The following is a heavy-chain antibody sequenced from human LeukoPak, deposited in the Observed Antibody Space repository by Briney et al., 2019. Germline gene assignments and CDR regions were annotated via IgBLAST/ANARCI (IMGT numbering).Heavy chain of an antibody. CDR2: IKQDGSQK. Sequence: GSLRLSCAASGFTFSSYCMSWVRQAPGKGLEWVANIKQDGSQKYYVDSVKGRFTISRDSAKNSLYLQMNSLRAEDTAVYYCARFRTWGDKAFDYWGQGTLVTVSS. J-gene: IGHJ4*02. D-gene: IGHD2-21*02. CDR3: ARFRTWGDKAFDY. V-gene: IGHV3-7*01. CDR1: GFTFSSYC.